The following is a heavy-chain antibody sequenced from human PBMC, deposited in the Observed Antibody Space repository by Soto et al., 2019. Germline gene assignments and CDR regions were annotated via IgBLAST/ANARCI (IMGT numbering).Heavy chain of an antibody. D-gene: IGHD1-26*01. CDR3: ARGETGYYGPDY. CDR2: MNPNSGNT. Sequence: ASVKVSCKASGYTFTSYDINWVRQATGQGLEWMGWMNPNSGNTGYAQKFQGRVTMTRNTSISTAYMELSSLRSEDTAVYYCARGETGYYGPDYWGQGTTVTVSS. V-gene: IGHV1-8*01. CDR1: GYTFTSYD. J-gene: IGHJ4*02.